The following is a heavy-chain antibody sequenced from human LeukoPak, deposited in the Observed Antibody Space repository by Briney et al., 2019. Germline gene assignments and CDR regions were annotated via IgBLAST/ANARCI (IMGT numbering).Heavy chain of an antibody. V-gene: IGHV3-33*01. Sequence: GGSLRLSCAASGFTFSSYGMHWVRQAPGKGLEWVAVIWYDGSNKYYADSVKGRFTISRDNAKNTLYLQMNSLRAEDTAVYYCAREGRDYGGNPFDYWGQGTLVTVSS. CDR3: AREGRDYGGNPFDY. CDR1: GFTFSSYG. CDR2: IWYDGSNK. D-gene: IGHD4-23*01. J-gene: IGHJ4*02.